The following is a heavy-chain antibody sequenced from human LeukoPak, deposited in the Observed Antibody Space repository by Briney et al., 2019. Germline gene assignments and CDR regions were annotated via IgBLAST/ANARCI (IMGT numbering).Heavy chain of an antibody. V-gene: IGHV3-48*04. D-gene: IGHD6-19*01. Sequence: GGSLRLSCAASGFTFSSYWMSWVRQAPGKGLEWVSYISSSSSTIYYADSVRGRFTISRDNAKNSLYLQMNSLRAEDTAVYYCARDRGGGWYYFDYWGQGTLVTVSS. CDR3: ARDRGGGWYYFDY. CDR1: GFTFSSYW. J-gene: IGHJ4*02. CDR2: ISSSSSTI.